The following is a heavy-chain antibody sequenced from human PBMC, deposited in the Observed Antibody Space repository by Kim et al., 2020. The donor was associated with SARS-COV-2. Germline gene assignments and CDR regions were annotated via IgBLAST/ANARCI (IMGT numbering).Heavy chain of an antibody. V-gene: IGHV3-21*01. J-gene: IGHJ5*02. CDR2: I. CDR3: ARGDRSTSFGP. D-gene: IGHD2-2*01. Sequence: IYYADSVKGRFTISRDNAKNSLYLQMNSLRAEDTAVYYCARGDRSTSFGPWGQGTLVTVSS.